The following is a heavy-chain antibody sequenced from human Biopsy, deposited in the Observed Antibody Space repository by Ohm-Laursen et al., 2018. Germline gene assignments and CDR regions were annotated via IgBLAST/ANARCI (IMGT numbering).Heavy chain of an antibody. CDR2: VYYTGST. Sequence: SDTLSLTCTLSGDSISSYYWSWIRQPPGKGLAWIGYVYYTGSTDYNPSLQSRVTISVDTSKNHFSLRLRSVTPADTAIYYCSRDRGYYSDRTVPGYFDLWGRGTLVTVSS. CDR1: GDSISSYY. CDR3: SRDRGYYSDRTVPGYFDL. J-gene: IGHJ2*01. V-gene: IGHV4-59*01. D-gene: IGHD3-22*01.